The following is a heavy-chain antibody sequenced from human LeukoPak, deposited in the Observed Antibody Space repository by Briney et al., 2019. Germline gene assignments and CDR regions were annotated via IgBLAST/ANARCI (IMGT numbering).Heavy chain of an antibody. CDR1: GYTFTGYY. CDR3: ARESTVSRLPDWFDP. CDR2: INPNSGGT. D-gene: IGHD4-17*01. V-gene: IGHV1-2*02. Sequence: ASVKVSCKASGYTFTGYYMHWVRQAPGQGLEGMGWINPNSGGTNYAQKFQGRVTMTRDTSISTAYMELSRLRSDDTAVYYCARESTVSRLPDWFDPWGQGTLVTVSS. J-gene: IGHJ5*02.